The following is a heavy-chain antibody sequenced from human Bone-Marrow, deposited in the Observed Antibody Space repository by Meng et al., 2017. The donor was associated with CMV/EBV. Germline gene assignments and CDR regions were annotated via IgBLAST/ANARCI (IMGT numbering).Heavy chain of an antibody. J-gene: IGHJ4*02. CDR3: ANDRLYSSASDY. CDR1: GFTFDDYA. CDR2: ISGSGGST. D-gene: IGHD6-6*01. V-gene: IGHV3-23*01. Sequence: GESLKISCSASGFTFDDYAMSWVRQAPGKGLEWVSAISGSGGSTYYADSVKGRFTISRDNSKNTLYLQMNSLRAEDTAVYYCANDRLYSSASDYWGQGTLVTVSS.